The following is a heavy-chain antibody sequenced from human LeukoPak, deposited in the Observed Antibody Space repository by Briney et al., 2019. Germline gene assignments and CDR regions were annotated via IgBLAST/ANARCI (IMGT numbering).Heavy chain of an antibody. J-gene: IGHJ3*02. V-gene: IGHV4-59*01. CDR3: ARAGRSSGWYDYAFDI. CDR2: IYYSGST. CDR1: GGSISSYY. Sequence: PSETLSLTCTVSGGSISSYYWSWIRQPPGKGLEWIGYIYYSGSTNYNPSLKSRVTISVDTSKNQFSLKLSSVTAADTAVYYCARAGRSSGWYDYAFDIWGQGTTVTVSS. D-gene: IGHD6-19*01.